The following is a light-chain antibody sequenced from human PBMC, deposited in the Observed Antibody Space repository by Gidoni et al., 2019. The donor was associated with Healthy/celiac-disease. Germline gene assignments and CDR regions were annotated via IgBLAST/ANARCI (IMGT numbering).Light chain of an antibody. J-gene: IGKJ4*01. Sequence: EIVLTQSPATLSVSPGERATLSCRASQSVSITLAWYQKKPGQAPRLLIYGASTRATGIPARFSGSGSGTEFTLTISSLQSEDFAVYYCQQYNNWLTFGGGTKVEIK. CDR2: GAS. CDR1: QSVSIT. V-gene: IGKV3-15*01. CDR3: QQYNNWLT.